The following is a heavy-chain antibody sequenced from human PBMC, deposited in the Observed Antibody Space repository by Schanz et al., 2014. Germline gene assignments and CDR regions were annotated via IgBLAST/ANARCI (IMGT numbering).Heavy chain of an antibody. Sequence: EVQLLESGGGLVQPGGSLRLSCAASGFTFSSYAMSWVRQAPGKGLEWVSTISASGGSTYYADSVKGRFTISRDNAKNSLYLQMNSLRAGDTAVYYCARGTDWNLHYWGQGALXAVSS. D-gene: IGHD1-1*01. CDR2: ISASGGST. J-gene: IGHJ4*02. V-gene: IGHV3-23*01. CDR1: GFTFSSYA. CDR3: ARGTDWNLHY.